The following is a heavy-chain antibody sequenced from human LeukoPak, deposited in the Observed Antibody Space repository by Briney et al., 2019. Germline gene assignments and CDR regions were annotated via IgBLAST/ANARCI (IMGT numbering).Heavy chain of an antibody. J-gene: IGHJ4*02. Sequence: ASVKVPCKASGYTFTNYGIRWVRQAPGQGLEWLGWITADNGNANYAQKFQGRVTMTADTSTSTAYMELRSLRSDDTAVYYCARALYCSSSNCYDGASDYWGQGTLVTVSS. D-gene: IGHD2-15*01. V-gene: IGHV1-18*01. CDR1: GYTFTNYG. CDR2: ITADNGNA. CDR3: ARALYCSSSNCYDGASDY.